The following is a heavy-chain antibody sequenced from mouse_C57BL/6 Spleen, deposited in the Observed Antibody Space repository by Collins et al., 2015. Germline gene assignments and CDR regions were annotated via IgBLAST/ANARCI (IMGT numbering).Heavy chain of an antibody. CDR2: IYPGSGST. CDR1: GYTFTSYW. J-gene: IGHJ4*01. CDR3: ARFDYNAMDY. V-gene: IGHV1-55*01. Sequence: QVQLQQPGAEPVKPGASVKMSCKASGYTFTSYWITWVRQRPGQGLEWIGDIYPGSGSTNYNEKFKGKATLTVDTSSSTAYMQLSSLTSEDSAVYYCARFDYNAMDYWGQGTSVTVSS. D-gene: IGHD2-12*01.